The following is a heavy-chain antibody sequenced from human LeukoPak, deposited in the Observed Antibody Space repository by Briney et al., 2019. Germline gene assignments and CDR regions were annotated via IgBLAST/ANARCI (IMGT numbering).Heavy chain of an antibody. CDR1: GYTFTSYA. J-gene: IGHJ4*02. D-gene: IGHD2-15*01. CDR3: ARVRSGGSRWNLFDY. V-gene: IGHV7-4-1*02. Sequence: EASAKVSCKASGYTFTSYAMNWVRQAPGQGLEWMGWINTNTGNPTYAQGFTGRFVFSLDTSVSTAYLQISSLKAEDTAVYYCARVRSGGSRWNLFDYWGQGTLVTVSS. CDR2: INTNTGNP.